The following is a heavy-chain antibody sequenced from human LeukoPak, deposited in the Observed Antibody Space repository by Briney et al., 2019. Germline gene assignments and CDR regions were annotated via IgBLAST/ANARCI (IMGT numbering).Heavy chain of an antibody. CDR2: IYYSGST. V-gene: IGHV4-59*01. Sequence: SETLSLTCTVSGGSISSYYWSWIRQPPGKGLEWIGYIYYSGSTNYNPSLKSRVTISVDTSKNQFSLKLSSVTAAGTAVYYCARDSDYYDSSGYYMRDAFDIWGQGTMVTVSS. D-gene: IGHD3-22*01. J-gene: IGHJ3*02. CDR3: ARDSDYYDSSGYYMRDAFDI. CDR1: GGSISSYY.